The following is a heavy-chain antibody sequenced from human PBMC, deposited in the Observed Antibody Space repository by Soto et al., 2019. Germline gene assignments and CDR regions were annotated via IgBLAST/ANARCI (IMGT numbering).Heavy chain of an antibody. Sequence: SETLSLTCTVSGGSISSGGYYWSWIRQHPGKGLEWIGYIYYSGSTYYNPSLKSRVTISVDTSKNQFSLKLSSVTAADTAVYYCARDSSPRGFGYDYWGQGTLVTVSS. D-gene: IGHD3-10*01. J-gene: IGHJ4*02. CDR1: GGSISSGGYY. CDR3: ARDSSPRGFGYDY. CDR2: IYYSGST. V-gene: IGHV4-31*03.